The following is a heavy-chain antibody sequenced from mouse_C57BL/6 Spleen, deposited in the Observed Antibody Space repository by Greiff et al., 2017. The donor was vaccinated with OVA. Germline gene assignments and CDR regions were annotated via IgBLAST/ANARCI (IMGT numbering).Heavy chain of an antibody. J-gene: IGHJ2*01. Sequence: QVQLQQSGPELVKPGASVKISCKASGYAFSSSWMNWVKQRPGKGLEWIGRIYPGDGDTNYNGKFKGKATLTADKSSSTAYMQLSSLTSEDSAVYFCARPLRDYFSYWGQGTTLTVSS. D-gene: IGHD3-2*02. V-gene: IGHV1-82*01. CDR1: GYAFSSSW. CDR3: ARPLRDYFSY. CDR2: IYPGDGDT.